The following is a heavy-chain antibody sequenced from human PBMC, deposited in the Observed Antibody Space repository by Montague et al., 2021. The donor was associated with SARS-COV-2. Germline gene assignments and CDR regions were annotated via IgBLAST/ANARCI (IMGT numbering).Heavy chain of an antibody. Sequence: SVKVSCKVSGYSLTELPVHWVRQAPGKGLEWMGGVDPGDGKTIYAQNFQGRLTIAEDTSADTAYMELSSLRSDDTAVYYCATSVDWGSTGRFDFWGQGTLVTVSS. D-gene: IGHD7-27*01. J-gene: IGHJ4*02. CDR2: VDPGDGKT. CDR3: ATSVDWGSTGRFDF. CDR1: GYSLTELP. V-gene: IGHV1-24*01.